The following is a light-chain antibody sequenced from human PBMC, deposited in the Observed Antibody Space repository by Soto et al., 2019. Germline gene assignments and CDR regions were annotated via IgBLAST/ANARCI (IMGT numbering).Light chain of an antibody. CDR3: SSYTSSSTGV. V-gene: IGLV2-14*01. J-gene: IGLJ3*02. CDR1: SSDVGGYIY. CDR2: EVS. Sequence: QSALSQPASLSGSPGQSITISCTGTSSDVGGYIYVSWYQQYPGKVPKLMIYEVSNRPSGVSNRFSGSKSGNTASLTISGLQAEDEADYYCSSYTSSSTGVFGGGTKLTVL.